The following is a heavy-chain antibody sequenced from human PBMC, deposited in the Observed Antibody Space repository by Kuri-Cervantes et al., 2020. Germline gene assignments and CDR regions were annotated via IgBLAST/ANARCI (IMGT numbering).Heavy chain of an antibody. CDR1: GGSFSGYY. J-gene: IGHJ6*03. CDR3: ARGARYYYMDV. CDR2: ISSSGSAI. Sequence: LSLTCAVYGGSFSGYYWSWIRQPPGKGLEWVSYISSSGSAIYYADSVKGRFTISRDNAKNSLYLQMNSLRAEDTAVYYCARGARYYYMDVWGKGTTVTVSS. V-gene: IGHV3-11*01.